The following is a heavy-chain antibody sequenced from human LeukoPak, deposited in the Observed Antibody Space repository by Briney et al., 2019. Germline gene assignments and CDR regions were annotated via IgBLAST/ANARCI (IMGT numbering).Heavy chain of an antibody. CDR2: IRYDGSNK. Sequence: GVSLRLSCEASGFTFNNYGMHWVRQAPGKGLEWLAFIRYDGSNKYYADSVKGRFTISRDNSKNTLYLQMNSLRGEDTAVYYCAKDHRAYCGGDCVDFDYWGQGTLVTVSS. CDR3: AKDHRAYCGGDCVDFDY. D-gene: IGHD2-21*02. J-gene: IGHJ4*02. V-gene: IGHV3-30*02. CDR1: GFTFNNYG.